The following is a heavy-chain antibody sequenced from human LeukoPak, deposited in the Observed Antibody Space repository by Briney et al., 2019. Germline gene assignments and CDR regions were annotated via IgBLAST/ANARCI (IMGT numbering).Heavy chain of an antibody. J-gene: IGHJ5*02. Sequence: SETLPLTCTVSGGSISSGSYYWSWIRQPAGKGLEWIGRIYTSGSTNYNPSLKSRVTISVDTSKNQFSLKLSSVTAADTAVYYCARDSSCWSTAVDPSGQRTMLTVSS. CDR2: IYTSGST. CDR1: GGSISSGSYY. V-gene: IGHV4-61*02. D-gene: IGHD6-19*01. CDR3: ARDSSCWSTAVDP.